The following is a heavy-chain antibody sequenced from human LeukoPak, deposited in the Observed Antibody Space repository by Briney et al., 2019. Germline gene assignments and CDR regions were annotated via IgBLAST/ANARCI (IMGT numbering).Heavy chain of an antibody. Sequence: PGGSLRLSCAASAFSVSSNYMSWVRQAPGKELEWVSVIYSGGSTYYADSVKGRFTISRDKSKNTVYLQMNSLRAEDTAVYYCAKDPLAVVNFFDYWGQGTLVTVSS. CDR2: IYSGGST. CDR1: AFSVSSNY. J-gene: IGHJ4*02. CDR3: AKDPLAVVNFFDY. D-gene: IGHD6-19*01. V-gene: IGHV3-53*01.